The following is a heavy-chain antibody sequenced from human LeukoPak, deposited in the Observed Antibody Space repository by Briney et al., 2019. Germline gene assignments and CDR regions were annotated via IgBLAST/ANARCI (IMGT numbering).Heavy chain of an antibody. V-gene: IGHV4-59*01. D-gene: IGHD2-15*01. CDR2: IYYSGST. CDR3: ARGTYCSGGSCLVY. Sequence: SETLSLXCTVSGGSISSNYWSWIRQPPGKGLEWIGYIYYSGSTNYNPSLKSRVTISVDTSKNQFSLKLSSVTAADTAVYYCARGTYCSGGSCLVYWGQGTLVTVSS. CDR1: GGSISSNY. J-gene: IGHJ4*02.